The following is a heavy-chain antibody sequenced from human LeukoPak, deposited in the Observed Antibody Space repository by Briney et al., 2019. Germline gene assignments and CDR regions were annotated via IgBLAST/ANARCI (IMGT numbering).Heavy chain of an antibody. CDR3: AKEDMVRGVITNYYYGMDV. J-gene: IGHJ6*02. D-gene: IGHD3-10*01. CDR1: GFTFDDYA. V-gene: IGHV3-9*01. CDR2: ISWNSGSI. Sequence: PGGSLRLSCAASGFTFDDYAMHWVRQAPGKGLEWVSGISWNSGSIGYADSVKGRFTISRDNAKNSLYLQMNSLRAEDTALYYCAKEDMVRGVITNYYYGMDVWGQGTTVTVSS.